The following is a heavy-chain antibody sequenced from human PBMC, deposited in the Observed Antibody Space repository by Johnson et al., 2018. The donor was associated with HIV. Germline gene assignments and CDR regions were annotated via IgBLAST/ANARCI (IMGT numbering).Heavy chain of an antibody. CDR1: GFTLSTYW. Sequence: VQLVESGGGLVQPGGSLRLSCAASGFTLSTYWMSWVHQAPGKGLEWVANIKQDGSEKYCVDSVKGRFTISRDNAKNSLDLQMNSLRGEDTALYYCARATAYGGRVDGFDIWGQGTMVTVSS. D-gene: IGHD4-23*01. V-gene: IGHV3-7*03. CDR2: IKQDGSEK. CDR3: ARATAYGGRVDGFDI. J-gene: IGHJ3*02.